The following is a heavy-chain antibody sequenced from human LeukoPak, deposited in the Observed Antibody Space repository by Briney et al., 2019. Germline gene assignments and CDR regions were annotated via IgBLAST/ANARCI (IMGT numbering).Heavy chain of an antibody. CDR2: ISYSGST. V-gene: IGHV4-59*01. CDR1: GVSLSSYY. J-gene: IGHJ4*02. D-gene: IGHD1-7*01. CDR3: GRDSDGTVDY. Sequence: SETLSLTCTVSGVSLSSYYWSWARQPPGKGLEWIGYISYSGSTNYNPSLKSRVTISRDTSKNQFSLNLSSVTAADTAVYYCGRDSDGTVDYSGQGTLVTVSS.